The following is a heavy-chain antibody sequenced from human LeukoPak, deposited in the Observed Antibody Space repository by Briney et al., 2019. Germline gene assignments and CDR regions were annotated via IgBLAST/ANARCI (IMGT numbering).Heavy chain of an antibody. V-gene: IGHV3-21*01. Sequence: GGSLRLSCAASGYTFSDFSVNWVRQAPGKGLEWVSSISVRSNYRYYADSVRGRFTISRDDARDSLFLQMNSLTADDTAVYYCAKEMGYCSSGSCYRWFDSWGQGTLVTVSS. CDR2: ISVRSNYR. J-gene: IGHJ5*01. CDR3: AKEMGYCSSGSCYRWFDS. D-gene: IGHD2-15*01. CDR1: GYTFSDFS.